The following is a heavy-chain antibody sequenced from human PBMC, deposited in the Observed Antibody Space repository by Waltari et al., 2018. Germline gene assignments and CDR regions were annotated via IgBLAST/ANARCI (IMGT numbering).Heavy chain of an antibody. CDR2: IYYSGST. Sequence: QLQLQESGPGLVKPSETLSLTCTGPGGSISSSSYYWGWLRQPPGKGLEWIGSIYYSGSTYYNPSLKSRVTISVDTSKNQFSLKLSSVTAADTAVYYCARVGSSGAMYAFDIWGQGTMVTVSS. J-gene: IGHJ3*02. CDR1: GGSISSSSYY. D-gene: IGHD6-19*01. V-gene: IGHV4-39*07. CDR3: ARVGSSGAMYAFDI.